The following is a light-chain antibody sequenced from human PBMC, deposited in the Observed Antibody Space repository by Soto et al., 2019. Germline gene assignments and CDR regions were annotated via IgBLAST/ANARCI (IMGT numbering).Light chain of an antibody. Sequence: IPGTQSASSRSGAGGDRVAITCLACQGISNYLAWYQQKPGKVPKLLIYAASTLQSGVPSRFSGSGSGTDFTLTISSLQPEDFATYYCLQDYNYPRTFGQGTKVDIK. CDR3: LQDYNYPRT. CDR2: AAS. CDR1: QGISNY. J-gene: IGKJ1*01. V-gene: IGKV1-27*01.